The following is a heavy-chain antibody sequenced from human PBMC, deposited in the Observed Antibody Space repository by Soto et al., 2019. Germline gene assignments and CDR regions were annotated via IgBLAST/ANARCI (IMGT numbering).Heavy chain of an antibody. CDR2: ISDSGVST. J-gene: IGHJ4*02. CDR3: VKETYSGSSKLVY. CDR1: GFTFSNSA. D-gene: IGHD1-26*01. Sequence: PGGSLRLSCAASGFTFSNSAMSWVRQAPWKGLDWVSSISDSGVSTYYADSVKGRFTISRDNSKSTLYLQMNSLRAEDTAVYYCVKETYSGSSKLVYWGQGILVNVSS. V-gene: IGHV3-23*01.